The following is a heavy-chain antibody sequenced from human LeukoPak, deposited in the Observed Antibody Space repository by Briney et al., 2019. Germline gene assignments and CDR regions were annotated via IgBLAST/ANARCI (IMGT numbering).Heavy chain of an antibody. Sequence: NPSETLSLTCAVYVGSFSGYSWNWIRQPPGKGLEWIGEINHSGSTNYNPSLKSRVTISVDTSKNQFSLKLSSVTAADTAVCYCASRPTGGMATLTGYFDYWGQGTLVTVSS. J-gene: IGHJ4*02. CDR3: ASRPTGGMATLTGYFDY. V-gene: IGHV4-34*01. D-gene: IGHD5-24*01. CDR1: VGSFSGYS. CDR2: INHSGST.